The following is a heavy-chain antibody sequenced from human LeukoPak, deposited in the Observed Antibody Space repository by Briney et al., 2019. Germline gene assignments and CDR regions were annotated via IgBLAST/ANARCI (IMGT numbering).Heavy chain of an antibody. Sequence: PGDSLRLSCAASGFTFSSYWMHWLRQEPRKGLVWVSRISTDGSSRSYADSVKGRFTISRDNGKNTLYLQMNSLRAEDTAVYYCASYLTSIPSGMDVWGQGATVTVSS. CDR2: ISTDGSSR. D-gene: IGHD2/OR15-2a*01. J-gene: IGHJ6*02. V-gene: IGHV3-74*01. CDR3: ASYLTSIPSGMDV. CDR1: GFTFSSYW.